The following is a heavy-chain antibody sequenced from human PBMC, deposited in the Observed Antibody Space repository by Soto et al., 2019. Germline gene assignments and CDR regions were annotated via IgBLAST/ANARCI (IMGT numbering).Heavy chain of an antibody. Sequence: QLQLQESGPGLVKPSETLSLTCTVSGGSISSSSYYWGWIRQPPGKGLEWIGSIYYSGSTYYNPSLKSRVTISVDTSKNQFSLKLSSVTAADTAVYYCARLGLGSVFFPSLVVVAAMTPWGQGTLVTVSS. CDR2: IYYSGST. J-gene: IGHJ5*02. CDR1: GGSISSSSYY. V-gene: IGHV4-39*01. D-gene: IGHD2-15*01. CDR3: ARLGLGSVFFPSLVVVAAMTP.